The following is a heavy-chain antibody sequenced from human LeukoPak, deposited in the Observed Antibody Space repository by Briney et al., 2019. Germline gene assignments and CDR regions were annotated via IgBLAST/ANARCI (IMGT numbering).Heavy chain of an antibody. CDR2: INWNGGST. CDR1: GFTFDDYG. J-gene: IGHJ6*03. D-gene: IGHD6-13*01. CDR3: ARGSHLQAAAAPYYMDV. Sequence: GGSLRLSCAASGFTFDDYGMSWVRQAPGKGLEWVSGINWNGGSTGYADSVKGRFTISRDNAKNSLYLQMNSLRAEDTALYYCARGSHLQAAAAPYYMDVWGKGTTVTVSS. V-gene: IGHV3-20*04.